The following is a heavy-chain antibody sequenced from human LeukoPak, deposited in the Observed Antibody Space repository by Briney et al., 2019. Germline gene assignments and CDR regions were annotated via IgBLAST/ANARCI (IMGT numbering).Heavy chain of an antibody. CDR1: GFTFSSYA. Sequence: PGGSLRLSCAASGFTFSSYAMSWVRQAPGKGLEWVSAISGSGGSTYYADSVKGRFAISRDNSKNTLYLQMNNLRVEDTAVYYCAKDTNYYDSSGYYDYWGQGTLVTVSS. CDR2: ISGSGGST. V-gene: IGHV3-23*01. J-gene: IGHJ4*02. D-gene: IGHD3-22*01. CDR3: AKDTNYYDSSGYYDY.